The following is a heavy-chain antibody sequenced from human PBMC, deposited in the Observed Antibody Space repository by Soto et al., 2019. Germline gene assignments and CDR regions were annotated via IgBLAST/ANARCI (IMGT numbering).Heavy chain of an antibody. Sequence: EVQLLESGGGLVQPGGSLRLSCTASGFTFSSYAMSWVRQAPGKGLEWVSAISGSGGSTYYADSVKGRFTISRDNSKNTLYLQMTSLCAEDTAVYYCAKGRDHGDYVSGAPFDYWGQGTLVTVSS. V-gene: IGHV3-23*01. CDR1: GFTFSSYA. D-gene: IGHD4-17*01. CDR3: AKGRDHGDYVSGAPFDY. CDR2: ISGSGGST. J-gene: IGHJ4*02.